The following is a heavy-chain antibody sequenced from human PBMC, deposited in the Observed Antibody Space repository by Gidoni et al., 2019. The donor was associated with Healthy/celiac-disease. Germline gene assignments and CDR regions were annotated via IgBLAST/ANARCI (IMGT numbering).Heavy chain of an antibody. Sequence: QVQLVESGGGVVQPGRSLRLSCAASGFTFSSYGMHWVRQAPGKGLEWVAVISEDGSNKYYADSVKGRFTISRDNSKNTLYLQMNSLRAEDTAVYYCASTLDDFWSGPGGIGIGDYWGQGTLVTVSS. J-gene: IGHJ4*02. V-gene: IGHV3-30*03. CDR3: ASTLDDFWSGPGGIGIGDY. CDR2: ISEDGSNK. CDR1: GFTFSSYG. D-gene: IGHD3-3*01.